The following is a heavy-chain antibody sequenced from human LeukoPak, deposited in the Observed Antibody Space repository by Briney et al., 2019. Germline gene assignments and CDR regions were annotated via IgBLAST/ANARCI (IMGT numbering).Heavy chain of an antibody. CDR3: ASDMVRGVYGY. V-gene: IGHV3-23*01. CDR2: ISGSGGST. D-gene: IGHD3-10*01. J-gene: IGHJ4*02. CDR1: GFTFSSYA. Sequence: GGSLRLSCAASGFTFSSYAMSWVRQAPGKGLEWVSAISGSGGSTYYADSVKGRFTISRDNAKNSLYLQMNSLRAEDTAVYYCASDMVRGVYGYWGQGTLVTVSS.